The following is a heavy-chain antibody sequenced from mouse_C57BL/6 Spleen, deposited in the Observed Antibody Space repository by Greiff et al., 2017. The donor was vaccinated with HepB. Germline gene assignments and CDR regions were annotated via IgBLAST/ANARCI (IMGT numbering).Heavy chain of an antibody. D-gene: IGHD2-4*01. CDR2: IHPNSGST. CDR3: ARRDYERESYAMDY. V-gene: IGHV1-64*01. CDR1: GYTFTSYW. J-gene: IGHJ4*01. Sequence: QVQLQQPGAELVKPGASVKLSCKASGYTFTSYWMHWVKQRPGQGLEWIGMIHPNSGSTNYNEKFKSKATLTVDKSSSTAYMQPSSLTSEDSAVYYCARRDYERESYAMDYWGQGTSVTVSS.